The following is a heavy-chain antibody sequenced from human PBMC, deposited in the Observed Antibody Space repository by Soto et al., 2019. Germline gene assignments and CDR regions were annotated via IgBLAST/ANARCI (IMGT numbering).Heavy chain of an antibody. Sequence: ASVKVSCKANGYTFRNYAMHWVRQAPGRGLEWMGWTNGGNGNTKYSQKFQGRVTITRDTSASTAYMELSSLRSEDTAVYYCARDGPIYDILSARYFYGMDVWGQGTTVTVSS. D-gene: IGHD3-9*01. CDR1: GYTFRNYA. CDR3: ARDGPIYDILSARYFYGMDV. V-gene: IGHV1-3*01. J-gene: IGHJ6*02. CDR2: TNGGNGNT.